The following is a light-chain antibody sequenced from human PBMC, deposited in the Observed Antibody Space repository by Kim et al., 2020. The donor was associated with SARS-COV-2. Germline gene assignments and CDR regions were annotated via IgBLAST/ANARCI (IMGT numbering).Light chain of an antibody. CDR3: QQYGTSTGYT. V-gene: IGKV3-20*01. J-gene: IGKJ2*01. CDR2: AAS. Sequence: SPGERATLSCRASQSVSSNYLAWYQQKPGQAPRRLIYAASSRATGIPDRFSGSGSQTDFTLTINGLEPEDFALYYCQQYGTSTGYTFGQGTKLEI. CDR1: QSVSSNY.